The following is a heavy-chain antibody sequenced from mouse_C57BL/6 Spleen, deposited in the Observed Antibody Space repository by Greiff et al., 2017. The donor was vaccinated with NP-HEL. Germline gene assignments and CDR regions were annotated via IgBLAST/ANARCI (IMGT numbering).Heavy chain of an antibody. Sequence: EVKVVESGGDLVKPGGSLKLSCAASGFTFSSYGMSWVRQTPDKRLEWVATISSGGSYTYYPDSVKGRFTISRDNAKNTLYLQMSSLKSEDTAMYYCARHYGSSAYAMDYWGQGTSVTVSS. CDR3: ARHYGSSAYAMDY. J-gene: IGHJ4*01. CDR2: ISSGGSYT. D-gene: IGHD1-1*01. CDR1: GFTFSSYG. V-gene: IGHV5-6*01.